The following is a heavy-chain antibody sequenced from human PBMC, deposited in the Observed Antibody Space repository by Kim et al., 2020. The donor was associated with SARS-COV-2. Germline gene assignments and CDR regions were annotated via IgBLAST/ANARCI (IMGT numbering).Heavy chain of an antibody. CDR2: INPDNDDT. Sequence: ASVKVSCKASEYTFTAYAIHWVRQAPGRSLEWMGWINPDNDDTKYSRGFQDRVTFTRDTSANTAYMEVSSLRLEDTAVYYCARGSVADAGYCDSWGQGTLVIVAS. CDR1: EYTFTAYA. D-gene: IGHD6-13*01. J-gene: IGHJ4*02. V-gene: IGHV1-3*01. CDR3: ARGSVADAGYCDS.